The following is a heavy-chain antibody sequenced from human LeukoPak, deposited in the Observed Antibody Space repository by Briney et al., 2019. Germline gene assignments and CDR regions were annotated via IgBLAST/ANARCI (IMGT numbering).Heavy chain of an antibody. D-gene: IGHD1-26*01. V-gene: IGHV4-34*01. J-gene: IGHJ3*02. CDR1: GGSFSGYY. CDR3: ARRFDLYNRGSYSWARSAAFDI. CDR2: INHSGST. Sequence: KPSETLSLTCAVYGGSFSGYYWSWIRQPPGKGLEWIGEINHSGSTNYNPSLKSRVTISVDTSKNQFSLKLSSVTAADTAVYYCARRFDLYNRGSYSWARSAAFDIWGQGTMVTVSS.